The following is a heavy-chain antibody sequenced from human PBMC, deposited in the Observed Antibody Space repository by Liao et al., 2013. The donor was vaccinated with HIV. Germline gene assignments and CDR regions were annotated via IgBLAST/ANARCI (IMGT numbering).Heavy chain of an antibody. V-gene: IGHV4-61*08. J-gene: IGHJ6*03. CDR3: AREGPYDSSGYYYYYMDV. CDR2: IYYTGST. CDR1: GGSISSADYY. Sequence: QVQLQESGPGLVKPSQTLSLKCNVSGGSISSADYYWSWIRQPPGKGLEWIGYIYYTGSTNYNPSLKGRVTISVDTSKNQISLRLSSVTAADTAVYYCAREGPYDSSGYYYYYMDVWGKGTTVTVSS. D-gene: IGHD3-22*01.